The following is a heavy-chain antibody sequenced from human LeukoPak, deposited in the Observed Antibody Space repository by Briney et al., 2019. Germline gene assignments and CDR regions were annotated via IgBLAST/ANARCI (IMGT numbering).Heavy chain of an antibody. D-gene: IGHD2-21*02. CDR1: GGSISSYY. CDR2: INHSGST. J-gene: IGHJ1*01. Sequence: SETLSLTCTVSGGSISSYYWSWIRQPPGKGLEWIGEINHSGSTNYNPPLKSRVTISVDTSKNQFSLKLSSVTAADTAVYYCARHSISYCGGDCYSLAEYFQHWGQGTLVTVSS. CDR3: ARHSISYCGGDCYSLAEYFQH. V-gene: IGHV4-34*01.